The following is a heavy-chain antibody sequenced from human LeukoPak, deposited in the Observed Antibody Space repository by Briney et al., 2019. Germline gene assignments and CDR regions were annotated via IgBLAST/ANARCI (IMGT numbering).Heavy chain of an antibody. J-gene: IGHJ4*02. D-gene: IGHD3-10*01. CDR2: IYYSGST. V-gene: IGHV4-39*01. CDR1: GGSISSSSYY. CDR3: ASNMARRFFDY. Sequence: PSETLSLTCTVSGGSISSSSYYWGWIRQPPGKGLEWIGSIYYSGSTYYNPSLKSRVTISVDTSKNQFSLKLSSVTAADTAVYYCASNMARRFFDYWGQGTLVTVSS.